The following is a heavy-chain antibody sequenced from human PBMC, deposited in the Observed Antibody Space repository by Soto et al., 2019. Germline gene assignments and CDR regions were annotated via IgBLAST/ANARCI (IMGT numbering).Heavy chain of an antibody. D-gene: IGHD6-13*01. CDR1: GFTFSSYS. CDR2: ISSSSSTI. V-gene: IGHV3-48*01. CDR3: ARSGRQQLPYYYYYYMDV. Sequence: GGSLRLSCAASGFTFSSYSMNWVRQAPGKGLEWVSYISSSSSTIYYADSVKGRFTISRDNAKNSLYLQMNSLRAEDTAVYYCARSGRQQLPYYYYYYMDVWGKGTTVTVSS. J-gene: IGHJ6*03.